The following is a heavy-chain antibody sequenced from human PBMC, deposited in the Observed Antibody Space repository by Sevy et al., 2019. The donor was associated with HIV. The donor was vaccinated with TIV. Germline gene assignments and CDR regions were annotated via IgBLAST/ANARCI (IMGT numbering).Heavy chain of an antibody. V-gene: IGHV3-21*01. CDR3: ARDYYGDYAGEDAFDI. D-gene: IGHD4-17*01. J-gene: IGHJ3*02. Sequence: GGSLRLPCAASGFTFSSYSMNWVRQAPGKGLEWVSSISSSGSYIYYADSVKGRFTISRDNAKNSLYLQMNSLRAEDTAVYYCARDYYGDYAGEDAFDIWGQGTMVTVSS. CDR2: ISSSGSYI. CDR1: GFTFSSYS.